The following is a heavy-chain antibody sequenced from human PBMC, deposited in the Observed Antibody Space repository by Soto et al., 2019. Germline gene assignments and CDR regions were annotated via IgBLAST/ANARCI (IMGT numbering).Heavy chain of an antibody. D-gene: IGHD5-18*01. J-gene: IGHJ5*01. Sequence: EVQLVESGGGLVQPGGSQRLSCAASGFTFSSYSMNWVRQAPGKGLEWVSYISSSSSTIYYANSVKGRFTISRDNAKNSLDLEINRLSAEDTAVNYCARGGYKEAEELVSNWFDPWGQGTLVTVSS. CDR3: ARGGYKEAEELVSNWFDP. CDR1: GFTFSSYS. V-gene: IGHV3-48*01. CDR2: ISSSSSTI.